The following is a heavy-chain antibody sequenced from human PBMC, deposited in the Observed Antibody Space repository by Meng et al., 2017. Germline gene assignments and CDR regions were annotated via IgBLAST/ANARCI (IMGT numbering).Heavy chain of an antibody. CDR1: GYTFTGYY. J-gene: IGHJ6*02. D-gene: IGHD3-22*01. CDR3: ARSRYSGYVGASSNYYDSSGYYSYYYGMDV. V-gene: IGHV1-2*06. CDR2: INPNSGGT. Sequence: ASVKVSCKASGYTFTGYYMHWVRQAPGQGLEWMGRINPNSGGTNYAQKFQGRVTITADKSTSTAYMELSSLRSEDTAVYYCARSRYSGYVGASSNYYDSSGYYSYYYGMDVWGQGTTVTVSS.